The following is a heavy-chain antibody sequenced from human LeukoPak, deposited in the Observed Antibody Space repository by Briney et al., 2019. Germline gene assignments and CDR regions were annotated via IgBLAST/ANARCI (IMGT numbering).Heavy chain of an antibody. CDR2: ISGSGGST. J-gene: IGHJ4*02. CDR1: GFTFSSYA. V-gene: IGHV3-23*01. D-gene: IGHD3-10*01. Sequence: GGSLRLSCAASGFTFSSYAMSWVRQAPGKGLEWVSAISGSGGSTYYADSVKGRFTISRDHSKNTLYLQMNSLRAEDTAVYYCARDVMAYYGSGSYSWSFDYWGQGTLVTVSS. CDR3: ARDVMAYYGSGSYSWSFDY.